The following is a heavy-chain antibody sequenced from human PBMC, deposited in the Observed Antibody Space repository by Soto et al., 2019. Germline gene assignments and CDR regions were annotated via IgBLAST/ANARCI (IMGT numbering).Heavy chain of an antibody. CDR1: GFTFSSYS. J-gene: IGHJ4*02. CDR3: ARVPGTGATVTIDYFDY. D-gene: IGHD4-17*01. CDR2: ISSSISTI. V-gene: IGHV3-48*01. Sequence: PGGSLRLSCAASGFTFSSYSMNWVRQAPGKGLEWVSYISSSISTIYYAASVKGRFTISRENAKNSLYLKMNSLRAEETALFYCARVPGTGATVTIDYFDYWGQGTLVTVSS.